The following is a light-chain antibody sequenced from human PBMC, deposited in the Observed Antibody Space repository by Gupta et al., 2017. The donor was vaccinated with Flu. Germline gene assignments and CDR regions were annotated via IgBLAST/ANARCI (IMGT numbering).Light chain of an antibody. CDR1: QSVRSY. V-gene: IGKV3-11*01. Sequence: EIVFTHSPSTLSLSPGERATLSCRASQSVRSYLAWYKQRPGQAPRLLIYEASNRDTGITDRFSGSGSGKDLTLTISSREQEEFAVYYCQQRRNWPPPTFGRGTKVEI. CDR3: QQRRNWPPPT. CDR2: EAS. J-gene: IGKJ4*01.